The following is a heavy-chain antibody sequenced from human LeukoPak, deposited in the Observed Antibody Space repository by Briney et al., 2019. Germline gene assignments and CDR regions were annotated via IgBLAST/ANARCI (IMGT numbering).Heavy chain of an antibody. Sequence: SETLSLTCAVYGGSFSGYYWSWIRQPPGKGLEWIGEINHSGSTNYNPSLKSRVTISVDTSKNQFSLKLSSVTAADTAVYYCARDSGSSSAYYYYYYGMDVWGQGTTVTVSS. CDR2: INHSGST. J-gene: IGHJ6*02. D-gene: IGHD6-6*01. CDR3: ARDSGSSSAYYYYYYGMDV. V-gene: IGHV4-34*01. CDR1: GGSFSGYY.